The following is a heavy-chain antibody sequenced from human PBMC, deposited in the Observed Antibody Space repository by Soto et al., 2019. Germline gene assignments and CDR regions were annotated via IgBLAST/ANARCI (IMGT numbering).Heavy chain of an antibody. CDR3: ARDIAALYFDY. CDR2: INAGNGNT. V-gene: IGHV1-3*01. D-gene: IGHD6-6*01. J-gene: IGHJ4*02. Sequence: ASVKVSCKASGYTFTRYAMHWVRQAPGQRLEWMGWINAGNGNTKYSQKFQGRVTITRDTSASTAYMELSSLRSEDTAVYYCARDIAALYFDYWGQGTLVTVSS. CDR1: GYTFTRYA.